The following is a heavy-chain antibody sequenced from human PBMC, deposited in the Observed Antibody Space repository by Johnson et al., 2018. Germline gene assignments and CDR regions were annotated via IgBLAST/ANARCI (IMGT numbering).Heavy chain of an antibody. CDR1: GFIVSSNY. Sequence: QVQLVESGGGLIQPGGSLRLSCAASGFIVSSNYMSWVRQATGKGLEWVAVISYDGSNKYYADSVKGRFTISRDNSKNTLYLKMKILRAEDTAVDYCAREDSSGFLYYFDYWGQGTLVTVSS. CDR2: ISYDGSNK. D-gene: IGHD3-22*01. CDR3: AREDSSGFLYYFDY. V-gene: IGHV3-30*03. J-gene: IGHJ4*02.